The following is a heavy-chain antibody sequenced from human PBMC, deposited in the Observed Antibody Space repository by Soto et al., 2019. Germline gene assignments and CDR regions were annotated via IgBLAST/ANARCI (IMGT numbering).Heavy chain of an antibody. CDR2: IIPIFGTA. J-gene: IGHJ6*02. CDR1: GGTFSSYA. D-gene: IGHD2-2*01. Sequence: ASVKVSCKASGGTFSSYAISWVRQAPGQGPEWMGGIIPIFGTANYAQKFQGRVTITADESTSTAYMELSSLRSEDTAVYYCARSLRYCSSTSCYRYYYYYYGMDVWGQGTTVTVSS. V-gene: IGHV1-69*13. CDR3: ARSLRYCSSTSCYRYYYYYYGMDV.